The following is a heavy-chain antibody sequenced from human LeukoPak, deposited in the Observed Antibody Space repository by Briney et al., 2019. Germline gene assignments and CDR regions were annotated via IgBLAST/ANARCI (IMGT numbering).Heavy chain of an antibody. CDR1: GFTFSSYW. CDR2: ISTDGSTT. CDR3: ARDFSPSMFDY. Sequence: GGSLRLSCATPGFTFSSYWMHWVRQVPGKGLVWVSRISTDGSTTGYADSVKGRFTISRDNAKNTLYLQMKSLRDEDTAVYYCARDFSPSMFDYWGQGTLVTVTS. J-gene: IGHJ4*02. V-gene: IGHV3-74*01. D-gene: IGHD2/OR15-2a*01.